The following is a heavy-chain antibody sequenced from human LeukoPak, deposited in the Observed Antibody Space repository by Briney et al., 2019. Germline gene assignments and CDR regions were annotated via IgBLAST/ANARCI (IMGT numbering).Heavy chain of an antibody. V-gene: IGHV3-30*02. D-gene: IGHD4-17*01. Sequence: GGSLRLSCAVAGFTFSSYGMRWVRQAPGKGLEWVAFIRYDGSNKYYADSVKGRFTISRDNSKNTLYLQMNSLRAEDTAVYYCAKEKKVTTSFDFGDYWGQGTLVTVSP. CDR1: GFTFSSYG. CDR3: AKEKKVTTSFDFGDY. CDR2: IRYDGSNK. J-gene: IGHJ4*02.